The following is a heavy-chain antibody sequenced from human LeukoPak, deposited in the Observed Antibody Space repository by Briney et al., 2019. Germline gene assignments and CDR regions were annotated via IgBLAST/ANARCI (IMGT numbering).Heavy chain of an antibody. V-gene: IGHV4-4*07. CDR3: ARHLSGNEFGEIWRYWYFDL. D-gene: IGHD3-10*01. CDR2: IYTSGST. CDR1: ADSITIYY. Sequence: SETLSLTCSVPADSITIYYWSWIRQPAGKGLEWIGRIYTSGSTNYNPSLKSRVTMSVDTSKNQFSLKLSSVTAADTAVHYCARHLSGNEFGEIWRYWYFDLWGRGTLVSVSS. J-gene: IGHJ2*01.